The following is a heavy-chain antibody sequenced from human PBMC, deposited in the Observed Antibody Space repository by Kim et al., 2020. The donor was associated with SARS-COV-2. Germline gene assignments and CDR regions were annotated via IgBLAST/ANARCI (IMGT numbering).Heavy chain of an antibody. V-gene: IGHV4-34*01. CDR1: GGSFSGYY. D-gene: IGHD2-2*01. J-gene: IGHJ5*02. CDR2: INHSGST. Sequence: SETLSLTCAVYGGSFSGYYWSWIRQPPGKGLEWIGEINHSGSTNYNPSLKSRVTISVDTSKNQFSLKLSSVTAADTAVYYCARGPDIVVVPAAMGGWWFDPWGQGTLVTVSS. CDR3: ARGPDIVVVPAAMGGWWFDP.